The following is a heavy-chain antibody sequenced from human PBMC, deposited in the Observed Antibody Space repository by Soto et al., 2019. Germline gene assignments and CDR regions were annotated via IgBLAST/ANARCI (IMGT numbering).Heavy chain of an antibody. D-gene: IGHD6-19*01. Sequence: LAETLTLTCPVSGGSISSHYWSWIRQPAGKGLEWIGRIYLSGNTKINPSLKNRVTMSVDASKNQFSLTLKSVTAADTAVYYCAKELKPYNSGWYFALSGGQGTLVTVSS. CDR1: GGSISSHY. CDR2: IYLSGNT. CDR3: AKELKPYNSGWYFALS. J-gene: IGHJ4*02. V-gene: IGHV4-4*07.